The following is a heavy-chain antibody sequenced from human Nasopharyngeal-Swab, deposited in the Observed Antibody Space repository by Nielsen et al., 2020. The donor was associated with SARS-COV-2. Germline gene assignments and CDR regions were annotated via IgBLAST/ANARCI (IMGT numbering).Heavy chain of an antibody. CDR2: INPNSGDT. V-gene: IGHV1-2*06. CDR3: ARDDGDVPGITGSGPPGGY. D-gene: IGHD6-13*01. Sequence: ASVKVSCKSSGGTFRNSGFSWVRQAPGQGLEWMGRINPNSGDTDYTQKFQGRVTVTRDTSINTVYMELSSLRSDDTAVYYCARDDGDVPGITGSGPPGGYWGQGTLVTVSS. CDR1: GGTFRNSG. J-gene: IGHJ4*02.